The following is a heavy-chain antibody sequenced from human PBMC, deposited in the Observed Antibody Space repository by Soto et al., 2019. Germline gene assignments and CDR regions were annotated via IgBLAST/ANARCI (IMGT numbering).Heavy chain of an antibody. J-gene: IGHJ6*02. CDR2: INPSGGST. D-gene: IGHD3-16*02. V-gene: IGHV1-46*01. Sequence: GASVKVSCKASGYTFTSYYMHWVRQAPGQGLEWMGIINPSGGSTSYAQKFQGRVTMTRDTSTSTVYMELSSLRSEDTAVYYCARDPSDGRYYDYVWGSYRYFSGAYGMDVWGPGTTLTVSS. CDR3: ARDPSDGRYYDYVWGSYRYFSGAYGMDV. CDR1: GYTFTSYY.